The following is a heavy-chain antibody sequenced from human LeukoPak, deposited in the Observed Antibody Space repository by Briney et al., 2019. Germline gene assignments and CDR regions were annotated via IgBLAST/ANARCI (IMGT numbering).Heavy chain of an antibody. D-gene: IGHD4-11*01. CDR2: ISGSGGST. J-gene: IGHJ6*03. V-gene: IGHV3-23*01. CDR1: GFTFSKYG. Sequence: GGSLRLSCAASGFTFSKYGMSWVRQAPGKGLECVSGISGSGGSTYYADSVKGRFTISRDNAKNSLYLQMNSLRAEDTAVYYCARGRYSNYLYYYYMDVWGKGTTVTVSS. CDR3: ARGRYSNYLYYYYMDV.